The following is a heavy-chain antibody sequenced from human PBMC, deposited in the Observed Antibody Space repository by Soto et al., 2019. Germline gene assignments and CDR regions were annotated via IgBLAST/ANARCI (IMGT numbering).Heavy chain of an antibody. CDR3: AKDHYYDSSGYYYPNNYYFDY. V-gene: IGHV3-30*18. D-gene: IGHD3-22*01. CDR1: GFTLSSYG. Sequence: GGSLRLSCAASGFTLSSYGMHWVRQAPGKGLEWVAVISYDGSNKYYADSVKGRFTISRDNSKNTLYLQMNSLRAEDTAVYYCAKDHYYDSSGYYYPNNYYFDYWGQGTLVTVSS. CDR2: ISYDGSNK. J-gene: IGHJ4*02.